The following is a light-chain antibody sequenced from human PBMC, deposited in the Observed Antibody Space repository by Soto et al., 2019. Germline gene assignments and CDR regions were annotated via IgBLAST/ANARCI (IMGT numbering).Light chain of an antibody. Sequence: EIVLTQSPATLSLSPGERATLSCRASQSVSSNYLAWYQQKPGQAPRLLIHGASNRATGIPDRFTGSGSGTDFALTISRVEPQDIAVYFCQQYGSSPGTFGQGTKVDIK. CDR2: GAS. V-gene: IGKV3-20*01. CDR1: QSVSSNY. CDR3: QQYGSSPGT. J-gene: IGKJ1*01.